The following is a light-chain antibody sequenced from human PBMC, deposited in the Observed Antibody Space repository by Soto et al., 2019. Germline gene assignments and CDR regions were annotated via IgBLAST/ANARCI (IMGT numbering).Light chain of an antibody. CDR3: QQRRNWPPWT. J-gene: IGKJ1*01. CDR2: DAS. CDR1: QSVDSY. Sequence: EIVLTQSPATLSLSPGERATLSCRASQSVDSYLAWYQQKPGQAPRLLIYDASNRATGIPARFSGSGSGTDFTLTISSLEPEDFAVYYCQQRRNWPPWTFGQGTKVDIK. V-gene: IGKV3-11*01.